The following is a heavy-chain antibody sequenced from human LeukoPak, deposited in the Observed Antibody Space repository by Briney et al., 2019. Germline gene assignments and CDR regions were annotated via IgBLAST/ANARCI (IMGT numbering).Heavy chain of an antibody. J-gene: IGHJ4*02. D-gene: IGHD3-10*01. CDR3: ARGRYYGSGSYIHFDY. CDR2: INPSGGST. Sequence: ASVKVSCKASGYTFTSYYMHWVRQAPGQGLEWMGIINPSGGSTSYAQKFQGRVTMTRDTSTSTVYMELSSLRSEDTAVYCCARGRYYGSGSYIHFDYWGQGTLVTVSS. V-gene: IGHV1-46*01. CDR1: GYTFTSYY.